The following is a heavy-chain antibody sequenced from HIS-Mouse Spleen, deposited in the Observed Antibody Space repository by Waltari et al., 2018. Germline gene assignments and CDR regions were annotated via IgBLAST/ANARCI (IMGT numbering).Heavy chain of an antibody. CDR1: GGSISSYY. V-gene: IGHV4-59*01. CDR3: ARVAEWWFDP. J-gene: IGHJ5*02. D-gene: IGHD2-8*01. CDR2: IYYSGST. Sequence: QVQLQESGPGLVKPSETLSLTCTVSGGSISSYYWSWIRQPPGKGLEWIGYIYYSGSTNYTPSLKRRVTISVDTSKNQFSLKLSSVTAADTAVYYCARVAEWWFDPWGQGTLVTVSS.